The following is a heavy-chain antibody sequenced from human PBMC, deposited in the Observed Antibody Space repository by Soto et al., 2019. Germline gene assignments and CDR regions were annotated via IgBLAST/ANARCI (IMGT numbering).Heavy chain of an antibody. D-gene: IGHD4-17*01. J-gene: IGHJ4*02. CDR3: ARGAGPRGMTTGAN. CDR2: ISYDGSNK. V-gene: IGHV3-30-3*01. CDR1: GFTFSSYA. Sequence: GGSLRLSCAASGFTFSSYAMHWVRQAPGKGLEWVAVISYDGSNKYYADSVKGRFTISRDNSKNTLYLQMNSLRAEDTAVYYCARGAGPRGMTTGANWGQGTLVTVSS.